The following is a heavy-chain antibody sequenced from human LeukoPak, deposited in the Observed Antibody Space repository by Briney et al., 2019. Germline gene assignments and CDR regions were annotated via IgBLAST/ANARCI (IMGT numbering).Heavy chain of an antibody. J-gene: IGHJ5*02. CDR1: GFTFDDYG. D-gene: IGHD6-19*01. CDR2: INWNGGST. V-gene: IGHV3-20*04. CDR3: AKDFIGSGWPLRWFDP. Sequence: GGSLRLSCAASGFTFDDYGMSWVRQAPGKGLEWVSGINWNGGSTGYADSVKGRFTISRDNAKNSLYLQMNSLRAEDTAVYYCAKDFIGSGWPLRWFDPWGQGTLVTVSS.